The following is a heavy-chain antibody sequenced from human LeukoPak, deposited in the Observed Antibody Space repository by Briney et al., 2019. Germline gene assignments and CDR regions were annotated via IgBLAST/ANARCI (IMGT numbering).Heavy chain of an antibody. CDR3: ARLQWLPTFSAYDAFDI. J-gene: IGHJ3*02. V-gene: IGHV4-34*01. Sequence: SETLSLTCAVYGGSFSGYYWSWIRQPPGKGLEWIGEINHSGSTNYNPSLKSRVTISVDTSKNQFSLKLSSVTAADTAVYYCARLQWLPTFSAYDAFDIWGQGTMVIVSS. CDR1: GGSFSGYY. CDR2: INHSGST. D-gene: IGHD5-24*01.